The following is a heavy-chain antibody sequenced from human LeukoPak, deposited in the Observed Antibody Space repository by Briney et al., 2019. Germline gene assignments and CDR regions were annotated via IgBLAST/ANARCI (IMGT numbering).Heavy chain of an antibody. CDR2: IYSGGST. Sequence: GGPLRLSCAASGFTVSSNYMSWVRQAPGRGLEWVSVIYSGGSTYYADSVKDRFTISRDNSKNTLYLQMNSLRAEDTAVYYCARVERIAAAFDPWGQGTLVTVSS. J-gene: IGHJ5*02. V-gene: IGHV3-53*01. D-gene: IGHD6-13*01. CDR3: ARVERIAAAFDP. CDR1: GFTVSSNY.